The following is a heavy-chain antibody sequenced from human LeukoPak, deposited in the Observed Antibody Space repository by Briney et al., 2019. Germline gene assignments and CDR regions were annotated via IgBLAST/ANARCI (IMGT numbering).Heavy chain of an antibody. V-gene: IGHV4-34*01. CDR3: ARATVAAAAGTDKYYFDY. D-gene: IGHD6-13*01. CDR1: GGSFSGYY. J-gene: IGHJ4*02. Sequence: SETLSLTCAVYGGSFSGYYWSWIRQSPGKGLEWIGYIYHSGSTYYNPSLKSRVTISVDRSKNQFSLTLSSVTAADTAVYYCARATVAAAAGTDKYYFDYWGQGTLVTVSS. CDR2: IYHSGST.